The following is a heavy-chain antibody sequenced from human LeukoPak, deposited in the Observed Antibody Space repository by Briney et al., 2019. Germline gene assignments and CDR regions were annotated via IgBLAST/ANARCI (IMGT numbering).Heavy chain of an antibody. CDR1: GFTVSNYY. Sequence: GGSLRPSCAASGFTVSNYYMSWVRQAPGKGLEWVSAISGSGGSTYYADSVKGRFTISRDNSKNTLYLQMNSLRAEDTAVYYCAKDPDCTSGICYTFFDYWGQGTLVTVSS. D-gene: IGHD2-8*01. CDR3: AKDPDCTSGICYTFFDY. J-gene: IGHJ4*02. V-gene: IGHV3-23*01. CDR2: ISGSGGST.